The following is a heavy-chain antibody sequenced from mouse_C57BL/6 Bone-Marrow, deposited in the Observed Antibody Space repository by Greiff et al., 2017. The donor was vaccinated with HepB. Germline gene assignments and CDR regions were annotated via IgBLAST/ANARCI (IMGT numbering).Heavy chain of an antibody. CDR3: TRDRWLSYFDY. CDR1: GFTFSSYA. V-gene: IGHV5-9-1*02. J-gene: IGHJ2*01. Sequence: EVQVVESGEGLVKPGGSLKLSCAASGFTFSSYAMSWVRQTPEKRLEWVAYISSGGDYIYYADTVKGRFTISRDNARNTLYLQMSSLKSEDTAMYYCTRDRWLSYFDYWGQGTTLTVSS. CDR2: ISSGGDYI. D-gene: IGHD2-3*01.